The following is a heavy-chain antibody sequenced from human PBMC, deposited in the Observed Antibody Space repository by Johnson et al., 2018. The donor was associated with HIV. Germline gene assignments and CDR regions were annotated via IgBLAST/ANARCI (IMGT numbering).Heavy chain of an antibody. CDR1: GFTFSSYA. Sequence: QEQLVESGGGVVHPGRSLRLSCAASGFTFSSYAMHWVRQAPGKGLEWVAVISYDGSNKYYVDSVKGRFTISRDNAKNSVDLQMNSLRAEDTAVYYCARALADGWFSYDVFDIWGQGTMVTVSS. V-gene: IGHV3-30*04. J-gene: IGHJ3*02. CDR2: ISYDGSNK. CDR3: ARALADGWFSYDVFDI. D-gene: IGHD3-10*01.